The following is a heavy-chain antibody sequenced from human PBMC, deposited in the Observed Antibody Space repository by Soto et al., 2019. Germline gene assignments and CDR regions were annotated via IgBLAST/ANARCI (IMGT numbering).Heavy chain of an antibody. Sequence: QVQLQQWGAGLLKPSETLSLTCAVYGGSFSGYYWSWIRQPPGKGLEWIGEINHSGSTNYNPSLKSRVTISVDTSKNQFSLRLSSVTAADTVVYYCARGLSAIVFWGQGTLVTVSS. CDR1: GGSFSGYY. CDR3: ARGLSAIVF. J-gene: IGHJ4*02. CDR2: INHSGST. D-gene: IGHD1-26*01. V-gene: IGHV4-34*01.